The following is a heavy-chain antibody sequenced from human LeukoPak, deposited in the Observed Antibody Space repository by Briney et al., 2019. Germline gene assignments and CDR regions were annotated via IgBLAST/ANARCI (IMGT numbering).Heavy chain of an antibody. CDR1: GGSISSYY. Sequence: SETLSLTCTVSGGSISSYYWSWIRQPPGKGPEWIGYIYYSGSTNYNPSLKSRVTISVDTSKNQFSLKLSSVTAADTAAYYCARVESGYGDYLHTALAEYFQHWGQGTLVTVSS. CDR2: IYYSGST. CDR3: ARVESGYGDYLHTALAEYFQH. J-gene: IGHJ1*01. V-gene: IGHV4-59*01. D-gene: IGHD4-17*01.